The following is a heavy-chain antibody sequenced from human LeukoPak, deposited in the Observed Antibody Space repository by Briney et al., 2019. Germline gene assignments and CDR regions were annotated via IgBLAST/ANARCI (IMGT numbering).Heavy chain of an antibody. J-gene: IGHJ4*02. V-gene: IGHV5-51*01. CDR2: IYPGDSDT. CDR1: GYSFTSYW. CDR3: ARGGYYLSPQFYFDY. Sequence: GESLKISCKGSGYSFTSYWIGCVRQMPGKGLEWMGIIYPGDSDTRYSPSFQGQVTISADKSISTAYLQWSSLKASDTAMYYCARGGYYLSPQFYFDYWGQGTLVTVSS. D-gene: IGHD3-10*01.